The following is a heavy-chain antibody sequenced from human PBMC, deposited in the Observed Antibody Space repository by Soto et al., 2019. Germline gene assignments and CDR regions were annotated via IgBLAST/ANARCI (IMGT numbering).Heavy chain of an antibody. CDR3: ATDKMITFGGVIVPNWFDP. V-gene: IGHV3-23*01. J-gene: IGHJ5*02. Sequence: GGSLRLSCAASGFTFSSYAMSWVRQAPGKGLEWVSAISGSGGSTYYADSVKGRFTISRDNSKNTLYLQMNSLRAEDTAVYYCATDKMITFGGVIVPNWFDPWGQGTLVTVSS. CDR2: ISGSGGST. D-gene: IGHD3-16*02. CDR1: GFTFSSYA.